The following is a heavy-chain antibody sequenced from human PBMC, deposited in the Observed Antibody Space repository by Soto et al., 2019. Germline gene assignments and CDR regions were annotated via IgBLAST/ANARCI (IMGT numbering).Heavy chain of an antibody. D-gene: IGHD1-26*01. V-gene: IGHV4-59*11. Sequence: SETLSLTCTVSGGSISRHYWSWIRQPPGKGLEWIGYINYTGSTNYNPSLKSRVTISVDTSKNQFSLRLSSVTAADTAVYYCVKGGRSQYDPRGQGTLVTVSS. CDR1: GGSISRHY. CDR2: INYTGST. J-gene: IGHJ5*02. CDR3: VKGGRSQYDP.